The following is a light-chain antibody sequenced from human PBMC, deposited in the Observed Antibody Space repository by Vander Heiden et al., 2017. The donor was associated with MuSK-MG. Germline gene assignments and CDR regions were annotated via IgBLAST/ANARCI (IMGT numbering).Light chain of an antibody. CDR3: QQDVHTPRT. CDR1: HSLLYRSDNMNY. Sequence: DTVMAPSPESLAVSLGESATINFKASHSLLYRSDNMNYLASYQQKPGQPPKLLIYLTSTRYSGVPDRFSASGSGTDFTLTISSLQAEDVAVYYCQQDVHTPRTFGQGTKLVIK. CDR2: LTS. J-gene: IGKJ1*01. V-gene: IGKV4-1*01.